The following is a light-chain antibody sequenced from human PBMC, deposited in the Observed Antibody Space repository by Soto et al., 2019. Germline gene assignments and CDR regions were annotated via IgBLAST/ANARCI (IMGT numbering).Light chain of an antibody. CDR1: QSVSSD. J-gene: IGKJ5*01. CDR3: QQYNNWPLT. V-gene: IGKV3-15*01. CDR2: GTS. Sequence: ETVMTQSPATLSVSPGERATLSCRASQSVSSDLAWYQQKPGQAPRLLIYGTSTRATGILARFSGSGSGTEFTLTISSLQSEDFAVYYCQQYNNWPLTFGQGTRLEIK.